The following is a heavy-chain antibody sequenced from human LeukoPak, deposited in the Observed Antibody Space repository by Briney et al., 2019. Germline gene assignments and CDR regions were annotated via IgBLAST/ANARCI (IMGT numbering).Heavy chain of an antibody. CDR3: AKDRDGDYGFDY. CDR2: ISYDGSNK. V-gene: IGHV3-30*18. CDR1: GFTFSSYG. Sequence: QPGRSLRLSCAASGFTFSSYGMHWVRQAPGKGLEWVAVISYDGSNKYYADSVKGRFTISGDNSKNTLYLQMNSLRAEDTAVYYCAKDRDGDYGFDYWGQGTLVTVSS. D-gene: IGHD4-17*01. J-gene: IGHJ4*02.